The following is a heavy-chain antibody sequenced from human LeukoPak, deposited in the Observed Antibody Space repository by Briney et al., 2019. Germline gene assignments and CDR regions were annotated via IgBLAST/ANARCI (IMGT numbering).Heavy chain of an antibody. Sequence: GASVKVSCTTSGYSFTSYYIHWVRQAPGQGLEWMGIINPSGGSTTYAQKFQGRLTMASDTSTSTVYMELSSLRSEDTAMYYCARSSAYYNEADISGQGAMVTVSS. CDR3: ARSSAYYNEADI. CDR1: GYSFTSYY. V-gene: IGHV1-46*01. CDR2: INPSGGST. J-gene: IGHJ3*02. D-gene: IGHD1-26*01.